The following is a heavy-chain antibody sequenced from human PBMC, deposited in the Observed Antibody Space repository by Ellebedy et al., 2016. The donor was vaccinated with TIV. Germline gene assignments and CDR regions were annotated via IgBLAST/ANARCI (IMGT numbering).Heavy chain of an antibody. CDR2: IYYSGST. CDR1: GGSISSSTYY. J-gene: IGHJ4*02. CDR3: ARRLYTNYINY. D-gene: IGHD4-11*01. Sequence: MPSETLSLTCTVSGGSISSSTYYWGWIRQPPGKGLEWIGSIYYSGSTYYNPSLKSRVTISVDTSKNQFSLKLSSVTAADTAVYYCARRLYTNYINYWGQGTLVTVSS. V-gene: IGHV4-39*01.